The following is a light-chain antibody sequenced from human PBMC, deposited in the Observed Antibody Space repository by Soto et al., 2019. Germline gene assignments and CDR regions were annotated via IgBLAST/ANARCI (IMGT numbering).Light chain of an antibody. Sequence: EIVLTQSPGTLSLSPGERATLSCRASQSVSSNFLAWYQQIPGQAPRLLIYGASSRATGIPDRFSGSGSGTDFTLTISRLEPEDFAVYYCQQYGSSPWTFGQGTKVEIQ. CDR1: QSVSSNF. J-gene: IGKJ1*01. CDR3: QQYGSSPWT. CDR2: GAS. V-gene: IGKV3-20*01.